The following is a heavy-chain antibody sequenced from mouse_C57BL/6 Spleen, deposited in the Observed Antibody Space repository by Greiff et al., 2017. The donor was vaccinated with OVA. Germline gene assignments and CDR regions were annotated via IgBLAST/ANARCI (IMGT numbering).Heavy chain of an antibody. Sequence: QVQLKQSGAELVKPGASVKISCKASGYAFSSYWMNWVKQRPGKGLEWIGQIYPGDGDTNYNGKFKGKATMTADKSSSTAYLQLSSLTSEDSAVDFCAVASYYYGSSPWYFDVWGTGTTVTVSS. CDR1: GYAFSSYW. V-gene: IGHV1-80*01. CDR2: IYPGDGDT. CDR3: AVASYYYGSSPWYFDV. D-gene: IGHD1-1*01. J-gene: IGHJ1*03.